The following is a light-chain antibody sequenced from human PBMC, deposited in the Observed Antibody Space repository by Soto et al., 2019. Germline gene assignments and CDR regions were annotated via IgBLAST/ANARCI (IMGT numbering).Light chain of an antibody. CDR2: DAS. V-gene: IGKV1-33*01. J-gene: IGKJ5*01. CDR3: QQYENLPT. Sequence: DIQITQAPSSLSASLGARVTITCKASQNINNYLNWYQQKPGRAPKLLIYDASNLEAVVPSRFRGSGSGTDFTFTISLLQPEDIATYYCQQYENLPTFGQGTRLEIK. CDR1: QNINNY.